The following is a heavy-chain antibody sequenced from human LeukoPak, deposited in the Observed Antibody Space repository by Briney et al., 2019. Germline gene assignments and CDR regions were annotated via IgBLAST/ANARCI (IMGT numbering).Heavy chain of an antibody. CDR1: GFTFSSYE. CDR3: AREVPIYYMDV. CDR2: ISSSSSYI. V-gene: IGHV3-21*01. D-gene: IGHD3-10*01. Sequence: GGSLRLSCAASGFTFSSYEMNWVRQAPGKGLEWVSSISSSSSYIYYADSVKGRFTISRDNAKNSLYLQMNSLRAEDTAVYYCAREVPIYYMDVWGKGTTVTVSS. J-gene: IGHJ6*03.